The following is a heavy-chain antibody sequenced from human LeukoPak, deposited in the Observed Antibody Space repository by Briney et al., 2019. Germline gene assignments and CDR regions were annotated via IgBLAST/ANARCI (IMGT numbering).Heavy chain of an antibody. V-gene: IGHV3-23*01. CDR1: GFSFSTYA. CDR2: ISGSGGKT. Sequence: GGSLRLSCAASGFSFSTYAMGWVRQAPGKGLEWVSAISGSGGKTYYADSVKGRFTISRDNAKNSLYLQMNSLRAEDTAVYYCASGGLRFLEWPNENWFDPWGQGTLVTVSS. J-gene: IGHJ5*02. CDR3: ASGGLRFLEWPNENWFDP. D-gene: IGHD3-3*01.